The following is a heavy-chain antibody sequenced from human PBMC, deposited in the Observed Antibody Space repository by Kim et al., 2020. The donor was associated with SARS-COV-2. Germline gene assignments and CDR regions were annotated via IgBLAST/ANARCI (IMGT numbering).Heavy chain of an antibody. CDR2: LSGGGGST. D-gene: IGHD1-26*01. CDR1: GFTFSAYA. Sequence: RGSLRLSCAASGFTFSAYAMSWFRQAPGKGLEWVASLSGGGGSTYYADSVKGRFTISRDNSENMLFLQMNTLRAEDTAIYYCARVGSGPNVGRDYFGSWGQGTLVTVSP. V-gene: IGHV3-23*01. J-gene: IGHJ4*02. CDR3: ARVGSGPNVGRDYFGS.